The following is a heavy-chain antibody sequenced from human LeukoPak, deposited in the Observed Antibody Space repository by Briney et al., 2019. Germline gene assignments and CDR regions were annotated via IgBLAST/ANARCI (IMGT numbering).Heavy chain of an antibody. V-gene: IGHV3-64*01. CDR3: ARGAIGYCSSTSCYVYYYYYYMDV. D-gene: IGHD2-2*01. CDR1: GFTFSSYA. J-gene: IGHJ6*03. CDR2: ISSNGGST. Sequence: GGSLRLSCAASGFTFSSYAMHWVHQAPGKGLEYVSAISSNGGSTYYANSVKGRFTISRDNSKNTLYLQMGSLRAEDMAVYYCARGAIGYCSSTSCYVYYYYYYMDVWGKGTTVTVSS.